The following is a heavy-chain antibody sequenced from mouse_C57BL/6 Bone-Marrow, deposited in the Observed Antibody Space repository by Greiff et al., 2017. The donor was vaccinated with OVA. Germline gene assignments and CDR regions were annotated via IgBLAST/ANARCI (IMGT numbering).Heavy chain of an antibody. V-gene: IGHV1-81*01. CDR1: GYTFTSYG. CDR3: ARYYGSPDY. CDR2: IYPRSGNT. D-gene: IGHD1-1*01. J-gene: IGHJ2*01. Sequence: VMLVESGAELARPGASVKLSCKASGYTFTSYGISWVKQRTGQGLEWIGEIYPRSGNTYYNEKFKGKATLTADKSSSTAYMELRSLTSEDSAVYFCARYYGSPDYWGQGTTLTVSS.